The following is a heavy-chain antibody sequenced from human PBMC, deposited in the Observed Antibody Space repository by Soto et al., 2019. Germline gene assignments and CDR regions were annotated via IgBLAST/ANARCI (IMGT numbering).Heavy chain of an antibody. J-gene: IGHJ5*02. CDR1: GDSVSSNSAA. CDR2: TYYRSKWYN. CDR3: ARMGGYDFWFDP. D-gene: IGHD5-12*01. Sequence: PSQTLSLTCGISGDSVSSNSAAWNWIRQSPSRGLEWLGRTYYRSKWYNDYAISVKSRITINPDTSKNQFSLQLNSVTPEDTAVYYCARMGGYDFWFDPWGRGTLVTVSS. V-gene: IGHV6-1*01.